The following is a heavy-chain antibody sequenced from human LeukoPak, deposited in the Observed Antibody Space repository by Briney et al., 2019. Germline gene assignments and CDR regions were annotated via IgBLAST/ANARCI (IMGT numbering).Heavy chain of an antibody. J-gene: IGHJ2*01. Sequence: ASVKVSCKASGGTFSSYTISWVRQAPGQGLEWMGRIIPILGIANYAQKFQGRVTITADESTSTAYMEPRSLRSEDAAVYYCARATGNSDHSPQEPIDLYFDLWGRGTLVTVSS. CDR1: GGTFSSYT. V-gene: IGHV1-69*02. CDR2: IIPILGIA. D-gene: IGHD4-23*01. CDR3: ARATGNSDHSPQEPIDLYFDL.